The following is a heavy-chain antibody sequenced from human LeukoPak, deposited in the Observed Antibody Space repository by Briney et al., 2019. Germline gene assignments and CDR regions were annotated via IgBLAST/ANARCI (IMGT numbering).Heavy chain of an antibody. V-gene: IGHV3-20*04. J-gene: IGHJ6*03. D-gene: IGHD6-6*01. Sequence: GGSLRLSRAATGFNLDDYGMNWVRQAPGKGLEWVAGINWNGGSTAYADSVKGRFTISRDNAKNSLFLQMNSLRADDTALYYCTCSRSSIYYYYYMDVWGKGTTVAVS. CDR2: INWNGGST. CDR3: TCSRSSIYYYYYMDV. CDR1: GFNLDDYG.